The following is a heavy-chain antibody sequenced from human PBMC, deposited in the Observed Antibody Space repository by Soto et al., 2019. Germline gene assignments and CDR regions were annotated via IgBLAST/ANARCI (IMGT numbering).Heavy chain of an antibody. J-gene: IGHJ4*02. CDR2: IKSKTDGGTT. Sequence: EVQLVESGGGLVKPGGSLRLSCAASGFTFSNAWMSWVRQAPGKGLEWVGRIKSKTDGGTTDYAAPVKGRFTISRDDSKNTLYMQMNSLKTEDTAVYYCATDRYYCSGGSCYSVDYWGQGTLVTVSS. CDR3: ATDRYYCSGGSCYSVDY. V-gene: IGHV3-15*01. D-gene: IGHD2-15*01. CDR1: GFTFSNAW.